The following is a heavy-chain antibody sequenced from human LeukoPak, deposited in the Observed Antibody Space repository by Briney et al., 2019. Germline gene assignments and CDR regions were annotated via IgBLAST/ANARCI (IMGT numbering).Heavy chain of an antibody. V-gene: IGHV4-34*01. J-gene: IGHJ4*02. D-gene: IGHD2-21*02. CDR3: ARDLYCDGDCYHSGGEVDY. Sequence: PSETLSLTCASYGGSFSGYYWSWIREPPGKGLEWIGEINHSGITNYSPSLKSRVTISVDTSKNQFSLKLSSVTAADTAVYYCARDLYCDGDCYHSGGEVDYWGQGTLVTVSS. CDR1: GGSFSGYY. CDR2: INHSGIT.